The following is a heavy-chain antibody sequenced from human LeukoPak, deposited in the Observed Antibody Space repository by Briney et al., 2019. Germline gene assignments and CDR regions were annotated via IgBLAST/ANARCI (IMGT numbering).Heavy chain of an antibody. CDR1: GYTFTSYY. J-gene: IGHJ4*02. V-gene: IGHV1-46*01. D-gene: IGHD3-22*01. CDR3: ARGQSYYDSSAYYYEGDAFDI. Sequence: GASVKVSCKASGYTFTSYYMHWVRQAPGQGLEWMGLINPSGGSTSYAQKFQGRVTMTRDMSTSTVYMELSSLRSEDTAVYYCARGQSYYDSSAYYYEGDAFDIWGQGTLVTVSS. CDR2: INPSGGST.